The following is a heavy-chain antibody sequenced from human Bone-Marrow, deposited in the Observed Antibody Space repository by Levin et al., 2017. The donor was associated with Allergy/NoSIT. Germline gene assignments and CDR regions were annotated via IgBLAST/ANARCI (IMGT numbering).Heavy chain of an antibody. CDR3: ARDPNWGNWFDP. CDR2: ISIDGSVK. V-gene: IGHV3-7*01. J-gene: IGHJ5*02. CDR1: GFNFNAYS. Sequence: GESLKISCSTSGFNFNAYSMSWVRQAPGKRLEWLADISIDGSVKQYVDAVKGRFTVSRDNAKNSLHLQMNSLRVDDTAVYYCARDPNWGNWFDPWGQGTLVTVSS. D-gene: IGHD7-27*01.